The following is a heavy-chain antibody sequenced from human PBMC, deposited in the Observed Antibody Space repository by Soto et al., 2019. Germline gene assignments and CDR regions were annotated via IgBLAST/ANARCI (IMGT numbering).Heavy chain of an antibody. J-gene: IGHJ6*03. D-gene: IGHD2-2*01. CDR1: GGSFSGYY. CDR3: ARSGYCSSTSCDESRYYYMDV. CDR2: INHSGST. V-gene: IGHV4-34*01. Sequence: PSETLSLTCAVYGGSFSGYYWSWIRQPPGKGLEWIGEINHSGSTNYNPSLKSRVTISVDTSKNQFSLKLSSVTAADTAVYYCARSGYCSSTSCDESRYYYMDVWGKGTTVTVSS.